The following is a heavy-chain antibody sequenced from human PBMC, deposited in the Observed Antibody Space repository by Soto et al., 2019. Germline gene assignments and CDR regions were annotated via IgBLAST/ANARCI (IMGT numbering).Heavy chain of an antibody. CDR3: AREYSGSSDFDY. CDR2: INPSGGST. V-gene: IGHV1-46*01. Sequence: ASVKVSCKASGYTFTSYGISWVRQAPGQGLEWMGIINPSGGSTSYAQKFQGRVTMTRDTSTSTVYMELSSLRSEDTAVYYCAREYSGSSDFDYWGQGTLVTVSS. J-gene: IGHJ4*02. CDR1: GYTFTSYG. D-gene: IGHD1-26*01.